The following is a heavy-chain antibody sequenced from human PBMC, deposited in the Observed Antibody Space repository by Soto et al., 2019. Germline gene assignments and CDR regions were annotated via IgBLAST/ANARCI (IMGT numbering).Heavy chain of an antibody. CDR2: IYYSGST. D-gene: IGHD6-13*01. CDR1: GGSVSSYY. V-gene: IGHV4-59*02. CDR3: ARCIIAAAGTPPWFDP. Sequence: XTLSLTCTVSGGSVSSYYWSWIRQPPGKGMELIGYIYYSGSTNYNPSLKSRVTISVETSKNKFSLKLSSVNAADTAVYYCARCIIAAAGTPPWFDPWGQGTLGTVSS. J-gene: IGHJ5*02.